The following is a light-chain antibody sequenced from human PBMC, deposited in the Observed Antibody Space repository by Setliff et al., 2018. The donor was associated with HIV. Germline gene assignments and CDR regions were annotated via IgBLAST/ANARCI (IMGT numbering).Light chain of an antibody. J-gene: IGLJ1*01. CDR3: CSYAGNKGEV. CDR2: EVS. Sequence: QSALTQPASVSGSPGQSITISCTGTSSDVGGHNYVSWYQQHPGKAPKLIIYEVSYRPSGVSDRFSGSKSGNTASLTISGLQAEDEADYFCCSYAGNKGEVFGTGTKVTV. V-gene: IGLV2-14*01. CDR1: SSDVGGHNY.